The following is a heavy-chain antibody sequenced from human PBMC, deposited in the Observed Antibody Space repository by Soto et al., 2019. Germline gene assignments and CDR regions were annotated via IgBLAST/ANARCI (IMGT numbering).Heavy chain of an antibody. V-gene: IGHV3-48*01. CDR2: ISSSSSTI. J-gene: IGHJ6*03. CDR1: GFTFSSYS. D-gene: IGHD3-10*01. CDR3: TRDPYYYGSGTSRSYYYYYMDV. Sequence: SGGSLRLSCAASGFTFSSYSMNWVRQAPGKGLEWVSYISSSSSTIYYADSVKGRFTISRDNAKNSLYLQMNSLRAEDTAVYYCTRDPYYYGSGTSRSYYYYYMDVWGKGTTVTVSS.